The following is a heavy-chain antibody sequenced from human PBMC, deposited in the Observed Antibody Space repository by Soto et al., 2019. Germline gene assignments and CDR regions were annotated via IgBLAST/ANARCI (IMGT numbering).Heavy chain of an antibody. CDR2: IIPIFGTA. CDR3: ARVRLRYYDSYYYGMDV. J-gene: IGHJ6*02. V-gene: IGHV1-69*12. CDR1: GGTFSSYA. D-gene: IGHD4-17*01. Sequence: QVQLVQSGAEVKKPGSSVKVSCKASGGTFSSYAISWVRQAPGQGLEWMGGIIPIFGTANYAQKFQGRVTITADESTSTAYMELSSLRSEDTAVYYCARVRLRYYDSYYYGMDVWSQGTTVTVSS.